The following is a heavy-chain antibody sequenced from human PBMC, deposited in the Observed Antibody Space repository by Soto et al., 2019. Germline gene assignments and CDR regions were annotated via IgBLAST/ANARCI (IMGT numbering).Heavy chain of an antibody. V-gene: IGHV4-39*01. Sequence: SETLSLTCTVSGGSISISSYYWGWIRQPPGKGLEWIGSIYYSGSTYYNPSLKSRVTISVDTSKNQFSLKLSSVNAAETAVYYCARLGYCTNGVCHAAPKGYYYMDVWGKGTTVTVSS. J-gene: IGHJ6*03. CDR1: GGSISISSYY. CDR2: IYYSGST. CDR3: ARLGYCTNGVCHAAPKGYYYMDV. D-gene: IGHD2-8*01.